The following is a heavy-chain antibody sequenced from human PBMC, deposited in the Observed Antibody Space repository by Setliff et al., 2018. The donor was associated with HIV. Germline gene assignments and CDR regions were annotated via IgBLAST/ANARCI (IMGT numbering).Heavy chain of an antibody. CDR2: IYFTGSA. CDR3: ARGGGYSYGFLTRRNWFDP. CDR1: GGSLSRTSYY. Sequence: SETLSLTCTVSGGSLSRTSYYWGWIRQPPGKGLEWLGTIYFTGSAYYNPSLKSRVTISVDTSKNQFSLKLSSVTAADTAVYYCARGGGYSYGFLTRRNWFDPWGQGTLVTVSS. V-gene: IGHV4-39*01. D-gene: IGHD5-18*01. J-gene: IGHJ5*02.